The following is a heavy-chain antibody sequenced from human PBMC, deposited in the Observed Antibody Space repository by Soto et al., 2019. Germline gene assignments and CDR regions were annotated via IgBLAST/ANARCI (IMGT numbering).Heavy chain of an antibody. CDR3: ARGRGIAFDI. Sequence: EVQLVESGGGLVQPGGSLRLSCAASGFTFSSYDMHWVRQATGKGLEWVSAIGTAGDTYYPGSVKGRVTSSRENAKNSLYLQMNSLRAGDTAVYYCARGRGIAFDIWGQGTMVTVSS. CDR1: GFTFSSYD. CDR2: IGTAGDT. D-gene: IGHD3-10*01. J-gene: IGHJ3*02. V-gene: IGHV3-13*04.